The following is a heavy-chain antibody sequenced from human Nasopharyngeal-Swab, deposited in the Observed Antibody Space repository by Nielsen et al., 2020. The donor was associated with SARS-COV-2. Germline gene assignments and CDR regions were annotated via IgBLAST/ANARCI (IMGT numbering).Heavy chain of an antibody. CDR2: IYPGDSDT. D-gene: IGHD5-24*01. Sequence: VRQMPGKGLEWMGIIYPGDSDTRYSPSFQGQVTISADKSISTAYLQWSSLKASDTAMYYCARTYGHRGLNWFDPWGQGTLVTVSS. V-gene: IGHV5-51*01. J-gene: IGHJ5*02. CDR3: ARTYGHRGLNWFDP.